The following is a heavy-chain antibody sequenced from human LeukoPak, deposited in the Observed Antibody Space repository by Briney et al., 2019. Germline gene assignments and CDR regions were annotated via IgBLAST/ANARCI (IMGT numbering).Heavy chain of an antibody. Sequence: QPGGSLRLSCAASGFTFSSYAMHWVRQAPGKGLEWVAVISYDGSNKYYADSVKGRFTISRDNSKNTLYLQMNSLRAEDTAVYYCARVMRYSGYDSDYWGQGTLVTVSS. CDR2: ISYDGSNK. D-gene: IGHD5-12*01. V-gene: IGHV3-30*04. CDR3: ARVMRYSGYDSDY. J-gene: IGHJ4*02. CDR1: GFTFSSYA.